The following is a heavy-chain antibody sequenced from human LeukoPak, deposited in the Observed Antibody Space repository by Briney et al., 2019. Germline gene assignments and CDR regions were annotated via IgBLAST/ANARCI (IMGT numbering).Heavy chain of an antibody. CDR2: ISAYNGNT. D-gene: IGHD5-18*01. V-gene: IGHV1-18*01. J-gene: IGHJ4*02. Sequence: WASVKVSCKASGYTFTSYGISWVRQAPGQGLEWMGWISAYNGNTNYAQKFQGRVTITADESTSTAYMELSSLRSEDTAVYYCARGGVRYSYGYVFFDYWGQGTLVTVSS. CDR1: GYTFTSYG. CDR3: ARGGVRYSYGYVFFDY.